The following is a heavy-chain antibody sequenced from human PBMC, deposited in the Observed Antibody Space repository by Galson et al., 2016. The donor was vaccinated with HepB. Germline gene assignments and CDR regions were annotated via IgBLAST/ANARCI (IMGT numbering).Heavy chain of an antibody. V-gene: IGHV3-30-3*01. CDR1: GFNFRSFA. CDR2: ISYDGTNQ. J-gene: IGHJ5*01. CDR3: ATDFIRYSYGYVPDS. Sequence: SLRLSCAASGFNFRSFAMHWVRQAPGKGLEWVALISYDGTNQYCADSVKGRFTISRDNSKSTVSLNIYSLRPVDTAIYYCATDFIRYSYGYVPDSWGQGTLATVSS. D-gene: IGHD5-12*01.